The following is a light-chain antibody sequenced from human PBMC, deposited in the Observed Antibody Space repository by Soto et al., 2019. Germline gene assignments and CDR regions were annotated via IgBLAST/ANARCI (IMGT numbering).Light chain of an antibody. CDR1: RSIRTS. V-gene: IGKV3-11*01. CDR2: DST. J-gene: IGKJ5*01. Sequence: VLTQSPATLSLSPGERATLSCRASRSIRTSLAWYQQKSGKPPRLVIYDSTLRANGVPDRFGGSRSGTEFTLTINSLEPEDFAVYYCQQRNVWPPITFGQGTRLEI. CDR3: QQRNVWPPIT.